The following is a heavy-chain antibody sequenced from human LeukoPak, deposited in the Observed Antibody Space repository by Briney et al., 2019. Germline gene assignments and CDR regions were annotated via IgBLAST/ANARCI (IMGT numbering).Heavy chain of an antibody. D-gene: IGHD1-26*01. CDR2: ITSGGGSI. CDR3: ATVGRKTTPGY. Sequence: GGSLRLSCAASGFTFSSYEMNWVRQAPGKGLEWVSYITSGGGSIYYGDSVKGRFTISRDNAKNSLYLQMNSLRVEDTAVYYCATVGRKTTPGYWGQGTLVTVSS. J-gene: IGHJ4*02. V-gene: IGHV3-48*03. CDR1: GFTFSSYE.